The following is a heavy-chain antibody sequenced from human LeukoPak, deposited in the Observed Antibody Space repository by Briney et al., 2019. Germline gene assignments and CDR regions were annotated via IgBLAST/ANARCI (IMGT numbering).Heavy chain of an antibody. Sequence: PSETLSLTCAVYGGSFSGYYWSWIRQPPGKGLEWIGEINHSGSTNYNPSLKSRVTISVDTSKNQFSLKLSSVTAADTAVYYCARLGVAAPDAFDIWGQGTMVTVSS. V-gene: IGHV4-34*01. CDR3: ARLGVAAPDAFDI. CDR2: INHSGST. J-gene: IGHJ3*02. CDR1: GGSFSGYY. D-gene: IGHD2-15*01.